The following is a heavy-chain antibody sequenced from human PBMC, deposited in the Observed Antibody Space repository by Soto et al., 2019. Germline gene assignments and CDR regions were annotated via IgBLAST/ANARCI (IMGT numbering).Heavy chain of an antibody. CDR2: IYHSGST. J-gene: IGHJ6*02. CDR1: GYSINSGYY. CDR3: ARGLDYSGVDV. Sequence: SETLSLTCTVSGYSINSGYYWGWIRQPPGKGLEWIGAIYHSGSTYYNPSLNGRVTMSIDTSKNQFSLKLTSVTAADTAMYYCARGLDYSGVDVWGQGTTVTVSS. D-gene: IGHD3-16*01. V-gene: IGHV4-38-2*02.